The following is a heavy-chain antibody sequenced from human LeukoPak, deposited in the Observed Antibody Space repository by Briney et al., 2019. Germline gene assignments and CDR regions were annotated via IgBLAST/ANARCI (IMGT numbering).Heavy chain of an antibody. V-gene: IGHV3-15*01. J-gene: IGHJ4*02. D-gene: IGHD5-18*01. CDR3: TTDLPPPHGYSYGYTGVY. Sequence: PGGSLRLSCAASGFTLSNAWMSWVRQAPGKGLEWVGRIKSKTDGGTTDYAAPVKGRFTISRDDSKNTLYLQMNSLKTEDTAVYYCTTDLPPPHGYSYGYTGVYWGQGTLVTVSS. CDR2: IKSKTDGGTT. CDR1: GFTLSNAW.